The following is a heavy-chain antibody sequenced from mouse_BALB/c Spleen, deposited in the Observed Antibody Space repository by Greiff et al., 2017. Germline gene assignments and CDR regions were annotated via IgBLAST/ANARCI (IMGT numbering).Heavy chain of an antibody. D-gene: IGHD2-4*01. CDR2: INPSNGRT. V-gene: IGHV1S81*02. CDR3: EGYYDRSGDLDD. Sequence: QVQLQQSGAELVQPGASVKLSCKASGFTFTSYWMHWVKQRPGQGLEWIGVINPSNGRTNYNEKVQSKATMTVDKSSNTAYMQLSSLTSEDAAVYYCEGYYDRSGDLDDWGEGTTVTVSS. J-gene: IGHJ1*01. CDR1: GFTFTSYW.